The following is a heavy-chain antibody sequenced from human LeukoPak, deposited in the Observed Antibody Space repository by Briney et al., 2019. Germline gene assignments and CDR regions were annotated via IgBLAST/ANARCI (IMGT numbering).Heavy chain of an antibody. CDR1: GYTFTSYG. CDR2: ISAYNGNT. CDR3: ARDGDIVVVPAAMPVGGMDV. J-gene: IGHJ6*04. D-gene: IGHD2-2*01. V-gene: IGHV1-18*04. Sequence: ASVKVSCKASGYTFTSYGISWVRQAPGQGLEWMGWISAYNGNTNYAQKLQGGVTMTTDTSTSTAYMELRSLRSDDTAVYYCARDGDIVVVPAAMPVGGMDVWGKGTTVTVSS.